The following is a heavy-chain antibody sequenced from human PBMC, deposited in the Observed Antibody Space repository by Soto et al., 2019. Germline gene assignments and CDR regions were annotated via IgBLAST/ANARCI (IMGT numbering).Heavy chain of an antibody. CDR3: AKTLFGPDLLADSFVDYYYYMDV. D-gene: IGHD3-9*01. J-gene: IGHJ6*03. CDR2: VYYTGST. Sequence: SETLSLTCTVSGGSISNFYWSWIRQPPGKGLEWIGYVYYTGSTSYNPSLKRRVTFSADSSRGQFSLRLNSVTAADTAVCYCAKTLFGPDLLADSFVDYYYYMDVWGQGTTVTVSS. CDR1: GGSISNFY. V-gene: IGHV4-59*08.